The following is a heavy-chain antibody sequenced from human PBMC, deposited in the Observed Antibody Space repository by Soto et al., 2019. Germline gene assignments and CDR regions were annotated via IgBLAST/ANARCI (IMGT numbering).Heavy chain of an antibody. V-gene: IGHV3-30-3*01. J-gene: IGHJ3*01. CDR3: ARDRTAGDLFLAFDV. D-gene: IGHD2-21*01. CDR1: GFSFSTYT. Sequence: QVQLVESGGGVVQPGRSLRLSCAASGFSFSTYTMHWVRQAPGKGLEWVALIFNDGSKTFYTDSGKGRFTISRDNSKNTLFLQLNGLRTEDTAVYYCARDRTAGDLFLAFDVWGQGTMVTVSS. CDR2: IFNDGSKT.